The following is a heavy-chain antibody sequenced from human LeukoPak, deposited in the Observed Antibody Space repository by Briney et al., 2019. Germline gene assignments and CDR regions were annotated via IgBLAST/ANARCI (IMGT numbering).Heavy chain of an antibody. D-gene: IGHD3-16*01. CDR2: ISSSSSYI. Sequence: GGSLRLSCAASGFTFSSYSMNWVRQAPGKGLEWVSSISSSSSYIYYADSVKGRFTISRDNAKNSLYLQMNSLRAEDTAVYYCARDPVGGYYFDYWGQGTLVTVSS. CDR3: ARDPVGGYYFDY. J-gene: IGHJ4*02. CDR1: GFTFSSYS. V-gene: IGHV3-21*01.